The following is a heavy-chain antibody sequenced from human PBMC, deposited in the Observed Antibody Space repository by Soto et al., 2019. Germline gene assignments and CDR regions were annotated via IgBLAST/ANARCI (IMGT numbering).Heavy chain of an antibody. Sequence: SETLSLTCTVSGGSISSSSYYWGWIRQPPGKGLEWIGSIYYSGSTYYNPSLKSRVTISVDTSKNQFSLKLSSVTAADTAVYYCASPSGSYSFLPFDYWGQGTLVTVSS. D-gene: IGHD1-26*01. J-gene: IGHJ4*02. CDR2: IYYSGST. CDR1: GGSISSSSYY. V-gene: IGHV4-39*01. CDR3: ASPSGSYSFLPFDY.